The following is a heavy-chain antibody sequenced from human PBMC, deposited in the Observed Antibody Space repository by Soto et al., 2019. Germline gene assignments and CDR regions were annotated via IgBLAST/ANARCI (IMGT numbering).Heavy chain of an antibody. Sequence: QVQLVESGGGVVQPGRSLRLSCAASGFTLSGNDMHWVRQAPGKGPEWVAVMSYDGSRQYYADSVKGRFTISRDTSKSTLYLQMNTLTPEDTAVYYCARGGWYASWSSSDCWGQGTLVTVSS. J-gene: IGHJ4*02. CDR1: GFTLSGND. CDR3: ARGGWYASWSSSDC. D-gene: IGHD2-2*01. CDR2: MSYDGSRQ. V-gene: IGHV3-30*03.